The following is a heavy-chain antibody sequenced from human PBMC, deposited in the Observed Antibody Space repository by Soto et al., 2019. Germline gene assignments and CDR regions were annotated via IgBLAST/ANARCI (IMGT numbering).Heavy chain of an antibody. CDR2: IIPLFGTA. D-gene: IGHD6-19*01. J-gene: IGHJ5*02. V-gene: IGHV1-69*01. CDR1: GGIFSTYA. Sequence: QVQLVQSGAEVKKPGSSVKVSCRASGGIFSTYAINWVRQAPGQGLEWMGGIIPLFGTANYAQKLQGRVTISADESAHIAYMELSSLRSEDTAVYYCAKGDSSWVSWFDPWGQGTLVTVSS. CDR3: AKGDSSWVSWFDP.